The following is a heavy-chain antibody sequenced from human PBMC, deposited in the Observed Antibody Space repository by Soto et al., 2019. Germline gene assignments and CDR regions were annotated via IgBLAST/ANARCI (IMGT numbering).Heavy chain of an antibody. CDR3: ARGSPITMIVVVITAALDY. J-gene: IGHJ4*02. CDR1: GFTFSSYA. D-gene: IGHD3-22*01. Sequence: QVQLVESGGGVVQPGRSLRLSCAASGFTFSSYAMHWVRQAPGKGLEWVAVISYDGSNKYYADSVKGRFTISRDNSKNTLYLQMNSLRAEDTAVYYCARGSPITMIVVVITAALDYWGQGTLFTVSS. CDR2: ISYDGSNK. V-gene: IGHV3-30-3*01.